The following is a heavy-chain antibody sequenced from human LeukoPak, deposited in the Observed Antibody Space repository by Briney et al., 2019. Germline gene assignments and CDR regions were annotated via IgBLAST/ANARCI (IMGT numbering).Heavy chain of an antibody. D-gene: IGHD4-23*01. CDR3: STGVGTPGPFGT. V-gene: IGHV3-15*01. Sequence: GGSLRLSCAASGITFTNAWMNWVRQAPGKGLEWVGRIKTKTDGGTIDYAAPVKGRFTILRDDSKKMVYLQMNSLKTEDTAVYYCSTGVGTPGPFGTWGQGTQVTVSS. CDR1: GITFTNAW. CDR2: IKTKTDGGTI. J-gene: IGHJ5*02.